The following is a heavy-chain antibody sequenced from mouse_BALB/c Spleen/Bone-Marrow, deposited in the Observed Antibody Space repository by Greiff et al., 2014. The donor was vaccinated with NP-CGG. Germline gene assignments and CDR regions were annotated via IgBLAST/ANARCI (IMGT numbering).Heavy chain of an antibody. V-gene: IGHV1-39*01. Sequence: EVQLQESGPELEKPGASVKISCKASGYSFTAYNMNWVKQSNGKSLEWIGSIDPYYGGTSYNQKFKGKATSTVDKSSSTAYMQLKNLTSEDSAVYYCTRDDSPYWYFDVWGAGTTVTVSS. CDR3: TRDDSPYWYFDV. J-gene: IGHJ1*01. CDR2: IDPYYGGT. CDR1: GYSFTAYN. D-gene: IGHD2-4*01.